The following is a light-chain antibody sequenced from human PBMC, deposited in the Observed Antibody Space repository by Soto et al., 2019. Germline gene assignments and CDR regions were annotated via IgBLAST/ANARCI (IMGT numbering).Light chain of an antibody. CDR3: QQHNSYSPLT. CDR1: QGITNR. Sequence: DIQITQSPSSLPASLRVRFTITCCASQGITNRLAWYQQKPGKAPKLLIFDAFSLESGVPSRFSGSRSGTEFTPTISRLKPDDYATYYCQQHNSYSPLTCGRGTKVDIK. J-gene: IGKJ4*01. CDR2: DAF. V-gene: IGKV1-5*01.